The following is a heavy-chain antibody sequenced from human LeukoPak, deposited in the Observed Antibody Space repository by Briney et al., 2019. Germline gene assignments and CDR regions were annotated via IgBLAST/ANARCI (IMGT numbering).Heavy chain of an antibody. V-gene: IGHV3-30*02. D-gene: IGHD3-16*01. J-gene: IGHJ4*02. CDR3: AKDSLADIDY. CDR1: AFIFSTYC. CDR2: IRHDGSIK. Sequence: GGSLRLSCAPSAFIFSTYCMYWARQAPGKGLEWVAFIRHDGSIKNYADSVKGRSTISRDNSKNTLYLQMNSLRAEDTAVYYCAKDSLADIDYWGQGTLVTVSS.